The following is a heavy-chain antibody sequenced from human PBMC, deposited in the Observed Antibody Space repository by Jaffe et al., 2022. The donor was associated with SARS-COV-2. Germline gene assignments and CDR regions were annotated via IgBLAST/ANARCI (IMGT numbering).Heavy chain of an antibody. J-gene: IGHJ3*01. D-gene: IGHD1-26*01. CDR2: ISVSGSGT. V-gene: IGHV3-23*01. Sequence: EVQLLESGGGLVQPGGSLRLSCAASGFTFSNYAMNWVRQAPGKGLEWVSGISVSGSGTYYADSVKGRFTISRDDSKNTMYLQMNSLRAEDTAIYFCGKALVGATLHALDVWGQGTMVTVSS. CDR3: GKALVGATLHALDV. CDR1: GFTFSNYA.